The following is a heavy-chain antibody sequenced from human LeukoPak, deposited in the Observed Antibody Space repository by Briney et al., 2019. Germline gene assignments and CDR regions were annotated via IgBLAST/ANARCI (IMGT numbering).Heavy chain of an antibody. CDR2: IFYSGNT. V-gene: IGHV4-39*01. Sequence: SETLSLTCTVSGVSISNSNYYWGWIRQPPGKGLEWIGSIFYSGNTYYNPSFKSRVTIFVDTSKNQCSLKMSSVTAADTAVYYCARRLLWFGEILNGFDYWGQGILVTVSS. D-gene: IGHD3-10*01. CDR3: ARRLLWFGEILNGFDY. CDR1: GVSISNSNYY. J-gene: IGHJ4*02.